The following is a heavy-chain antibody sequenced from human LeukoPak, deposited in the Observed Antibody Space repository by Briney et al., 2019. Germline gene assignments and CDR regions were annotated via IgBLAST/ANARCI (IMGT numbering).Heavy chain of an antibody. CDR3: ARHPDYDILTGSSGY. V-gene: IGHV4-4*07. Sequence: SETLSLTCTVSGGSISSYYWSWIRRPAGTALEWIGRIYTSGTITYNPSLKSRVTMSVDTSKNQFSLKLSSVTAADTAVYYCARHPDYDILTGSSGYWGQGTLVTVSS. CDR1: GGSISSYY. D-gene: IGHD3-9*01. J-gene: IGHJ4*02. CDR2: IYTSGTI.